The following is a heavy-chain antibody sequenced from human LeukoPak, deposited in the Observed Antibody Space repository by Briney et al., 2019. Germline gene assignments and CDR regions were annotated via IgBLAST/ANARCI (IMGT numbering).Heavy chain of an antibody. CDR3: ARGLYDILTGSQYNWFDP. CDR2: IYHSGST. J-gene: IGHJ5*02. D-gene: IGHD3-9*01. CDR1: GYSISSGYY. Sequence: NTSETLSLTCTVSGYSISSGYYWGWIRQPPGKGLEWIGSIYHSGSTYYNPSLKSRVTISVDTSKNQFSLKLSSATAADTAVYYCARGLYDILTGSQYNWFDPWGQGTLVTVSS. V-gene: IGHV4-38-2*02.